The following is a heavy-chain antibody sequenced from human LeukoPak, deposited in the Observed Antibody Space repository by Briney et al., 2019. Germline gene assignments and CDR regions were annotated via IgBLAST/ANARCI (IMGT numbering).Heavy chain of an antibody. V-gene: IGHV4-30-4*01. CDR2: IYYSGST. J-gene: IGHJ4*02. CDR1: GGSFSDYY. D-gene: IGHD3-9*01. CDR3: ARVRASNLRYFDWLSVEPFGY. Sequence: SETLSLTCAVYGGSFSDYYWSWIRQPPGKGLEWIGYIYYSGSTYYNPSLKSRVTISVDTSKNQFSLKLSSVTAADTAVYYCARVRASNLRYFDWLSVEPFGYWGQGTLVTVSS.